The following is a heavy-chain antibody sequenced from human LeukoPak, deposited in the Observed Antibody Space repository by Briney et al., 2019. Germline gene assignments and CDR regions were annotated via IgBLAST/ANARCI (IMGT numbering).Heavy chain of an antibody. V-gene: IGHV3-73*01. CDR1: GFTFGGSA. D-gene: IGHD3-16*02. CDR2: IRSKANSYAT. J-gene: IGHJ6*03. Sequence: GGSLRPSCAASGFTFGGSAMHWVRQASGKGLEWVGRIRSKANSYATAYAASVKGRFTISRDDSKNTAYLQMNSLKAEDTAVYYCTRHVDSSFNYMDVWGKGTTVTVSS. CDR3: TRHVDSSFNYMDV.